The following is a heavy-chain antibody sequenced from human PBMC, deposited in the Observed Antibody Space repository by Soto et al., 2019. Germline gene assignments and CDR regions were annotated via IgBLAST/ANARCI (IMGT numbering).Heavy chain of an antibody. J-gene: IGHJ3*02. Sequence: GASVKVSCKASGSTFTSYGISWVRQAPGQGLEWMGWISAYNGNTNYAQKFQGRVTMTRNTSISTAYMELSSLRSEDTAVYYCASPARNYDFWSGYSFDIWGQGTMVTVSS. CDR3: ASPARNYDFWSGYSFDI. CDR2: ISAYNGNT. D-gene: IGHD3-3*01. CDR1: GSTFTSYG. V-gene: IGHV1-18*01.